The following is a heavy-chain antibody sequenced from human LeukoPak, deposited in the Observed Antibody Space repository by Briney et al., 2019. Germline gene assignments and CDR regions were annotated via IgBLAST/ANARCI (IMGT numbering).Heavy chain of an antibody. J-gene: IGHJ5*02. D-gene: IGHD1-1*01. CDR1: GGSISTRSYC. CDR3: AASKLEPRGWFDP. Sequence: PSETLSLTCTVSGGSISTRSYCWGWIRQPPGKGLEWIGSFYYSGSTYYNPSLRSRVTISVDTSKTQFSLKVSSETAADTAVYYCAASKLEPRGWFDPWGQGILVTVSS. V-gene: IGHV4-39*01. CDR2: FYYSGST.